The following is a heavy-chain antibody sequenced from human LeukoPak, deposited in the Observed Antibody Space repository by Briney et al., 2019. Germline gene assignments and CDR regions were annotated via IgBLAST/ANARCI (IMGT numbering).Heavy chain of an antibody. CDR2: VDPEDGET. Sequence: GASVKVPCKASGGTFSSYAISWVRQAPGKGLEWMGLVDPEDGETIYAEKFQGRATITADTSTDTAYMELSSLRSEDTAVYYCATDGRGSYPHYWGQGTLVTVSS. V-gene: IGHV1-69-2*01. D-gene: IGHD1-26*01. J-gene: IGHJ4*02. CDR1: GGTFSSYA. CDR3: ATDGRGSYPHY.